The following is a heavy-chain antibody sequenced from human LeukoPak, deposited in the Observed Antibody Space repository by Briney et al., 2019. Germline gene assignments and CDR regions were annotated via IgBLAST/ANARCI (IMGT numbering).Heavy chain of an antibody. J-gene: IGHJ4*02. Sequence: SETLSLTCTVSGGSISSGSYYWSWIRQPAGKGLEWIGRIYTSGSTNYNPSLKSRVTISVDTSKNQFSLKLSSVTAADTAVYYCAREYSSSPNFDYWGQGTLVTVSS. CDR1: GGSISSGSYY. D-gene: IGHD6-6*01. CDR3: AREYSSSPNFDY. CDR2: IYTSGST. V-gene: IGHV4-61*02.